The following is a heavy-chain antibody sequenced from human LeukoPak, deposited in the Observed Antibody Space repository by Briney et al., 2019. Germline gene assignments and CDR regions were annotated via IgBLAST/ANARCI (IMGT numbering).Heavy chain of an antibody. Sequence: GASVKVSCKASGYTFTDYYMHFVRQAPGQGLEWMGWINVNSGGTNYAQKFQGRVTMTRDTSISTAYMELSRLRSDDTAVYYCARELLTGYRPERLDYWGQGTLVTVSS. CDR2: INVNSGGT. J-gene: IGHJ4*02. V-gene: IGHV1-2*02. CDR3: ARELLTGYRPERLDY. CDR1: GYTFTDYY. D-gene: IGHD3-9*01.